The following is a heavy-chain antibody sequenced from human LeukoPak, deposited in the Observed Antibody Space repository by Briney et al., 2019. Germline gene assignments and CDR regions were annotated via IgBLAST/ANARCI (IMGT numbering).Heavy chain of an antibody. CDR2: FDPEDGET. CDR1: GYTLTELS. D-gene: IGHD3-22*01. V-gene: IGHV1-24*01. Sequence: ASVKVSCKVSGYTLTELSMHWVRQAPGKGLEWMGGFDPEDGETIYAQKLQGRVTMTTDTSTTTAYMELRSLRSDDTAVYYCARDRSGYYYDSSGYDYWGQGTLVTVSS. CDR3: ARDRSGYYYDSSGYDY. J-gene: IGHJ4*02.